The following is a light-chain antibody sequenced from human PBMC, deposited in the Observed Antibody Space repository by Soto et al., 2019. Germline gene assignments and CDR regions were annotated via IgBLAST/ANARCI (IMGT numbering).Light chain of an antibody. J-gene: IGKJ3*01. CDR3: QQYSDFLIS. CDR2: DAY. Sequence: DIQMTQSPSTLSASVGDRVTITCRASQSISRSLAWYQQKPGKAPNLLIFDAYSLEGGVPSRFSGSGFGTEFTLTITNLQPADFATYYCQQYSDFLISFGPGTTVDFK. CDR1: QSISRS. V-gene: IGKV1-5*01.